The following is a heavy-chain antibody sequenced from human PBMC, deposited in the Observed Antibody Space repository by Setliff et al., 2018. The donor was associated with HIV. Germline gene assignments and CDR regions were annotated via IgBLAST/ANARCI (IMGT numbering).Heavy chain of an antibody. CDR3: VRHSSQWLTFRGAYYFDS. CDR2: FYYTGDS. V-gene: IGHV4-39*01. J-gene: IGHJ4*02. Sequence: PSETLSLTCTVSGDSVNDRSYFWGWIRQPPGKGLEWIGNFYYTGDSRYNPSLKSRVTISVDTSKNQFYLNLNSGTAADTAVYYCVRHSSQWLTFRGAYYFDSWGLGGLVTVSS. D-gene: IGHD3-9*01. CDR1: GDSVNDRSYF.